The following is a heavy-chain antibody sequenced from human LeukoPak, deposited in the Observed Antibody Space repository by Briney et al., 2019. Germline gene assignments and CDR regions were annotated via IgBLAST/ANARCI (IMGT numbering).Heavy chain of an antibody. V-gene: IGHV4-59*01. D-gene: IGHD3-9*01. CDR2: IYYSGST. CDR1: GGSISGYY. J-gene: IGHJ4*02. Sequence: SETLSLTCTASGGSISGYYWSWIRQPQGKGLEWIGYIYYSGSTNYNPSLKSRVTISVDTSKNQFSLKLSSVTAADTAVYYCARLRFFDWSLDYWGQGTLVTVSS. CDR3: ARLRFFDWSLDY.